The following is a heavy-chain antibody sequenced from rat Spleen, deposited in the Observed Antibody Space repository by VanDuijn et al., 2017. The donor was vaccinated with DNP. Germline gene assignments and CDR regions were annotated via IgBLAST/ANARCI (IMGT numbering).Heavy chain of an antibody. CDR3: ARLASGMTAYYFPY. CDR2: IIYDGSRT. CDR1: GFTFSDYN. J-gene: IGHJ2*01. V-gene: IGHV5S10*01. D-gene: IGHD1-7*01. Sequence: EVQLVESGENLVRPGGSLKLSCVVSGFTFSDYNMAWVRQAPKKGLEWVAAIIYDGSRTYYRDSVQGRFTISRDNVKSSLYLQMNSLRSEDTATYYCARLASGMTAYYFPYWGQGVMVTVSS.